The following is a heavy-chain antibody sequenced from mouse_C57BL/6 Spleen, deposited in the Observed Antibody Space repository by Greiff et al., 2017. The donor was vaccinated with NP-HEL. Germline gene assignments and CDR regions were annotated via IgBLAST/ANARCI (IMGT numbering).Heavy chain of an antibody. CDR1: GYTFTDYE. J-gene: IGHJ1*03. CDR3: TRESPWWYFDV. CDR2: IDPETGGT. V-gene: IGHV1-15*01. Sequence: LQESGAELVRPGASVTLSCKASGYTFTDYEMHWVKQTPVHGLEWIGAIDPETGGTAYNQKFKGKAILTADKSSSTAYMELRSLTSEDSAVYYCTRESPWWYFDVWGTGTTVTVSS.